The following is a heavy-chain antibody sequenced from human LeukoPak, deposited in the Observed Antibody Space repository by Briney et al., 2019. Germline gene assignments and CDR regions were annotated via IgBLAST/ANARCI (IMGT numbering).Heavy chain of an antibody. D-gene: IGHD1-14*01. J-gene: IGHJ6*03. Sequence: GGSLRLSCAASGFTFSSYGMHWVRQAPGKGLEWVAFIRYDGSNKYYADSVKGRFTISRDNSKNTLYLQMNSLRAEDTAVYYCAKDPGPVGYYYYMDVWGKGTTVTVFS. CDR3: AKDPGPVGYYYYMDV. CDR1: GFTFSSYG. CDR2: IRYDGSNK. V-gene: IGHV3-30*02.